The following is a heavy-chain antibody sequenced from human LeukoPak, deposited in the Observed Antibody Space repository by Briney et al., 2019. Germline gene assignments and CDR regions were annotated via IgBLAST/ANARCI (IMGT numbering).Heavy chain of an antibody. D-gene: IGHD3-10*01. CDR2: ISGSGGST. CDR3: AKDPTFGELLPYYFDY. Sequence: GGSLRLSCAASGFTFSSYAMSWVRQAPGKGLEWVSAISGSGGSTYYADSVKGRFTISRDNSKNTLYLQMNSLRAEDTAVYYCAKDPTFGELLPYYFDYWGQGTLVTVSS. V-gene: IGHV3-23*01. CDR1: GFTFSSYA. J-gene: IGHJ4*02.